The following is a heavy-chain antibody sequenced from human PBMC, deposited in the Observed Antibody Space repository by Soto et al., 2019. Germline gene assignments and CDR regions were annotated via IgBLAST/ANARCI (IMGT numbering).Heavy chain of an antibody. D-gene: IGHD1-26*01. CDR2: IIPIFGTA. CDR3: ARSILRGATLINWFDP. V-gene: IGHV1-69*13. Sequence: GASVKVSCKASGGTFSSYAISWVRQAPGQGLEWMGGIIPIFGTANYAQKFQGGVPITADESTSTAYMELSSLRSEDTAVYYCARSILRGATLINWFDPWGQGTLVTVSS. CDR1: GGTFSSYA. J-gene: IGHJ5*02.